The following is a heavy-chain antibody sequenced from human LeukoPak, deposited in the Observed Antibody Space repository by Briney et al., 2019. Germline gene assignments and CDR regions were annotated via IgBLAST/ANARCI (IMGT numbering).Heavy chain of an antibody. CDR3: ARAYGDYEAFSYNY. CDR2: IYSGGSS. V-gene: IGHV3-66*01. D-gene: IGHD4-17*01. CDR1: GFTVSSNY. Sequence: GGSLRLSCAASGFTVSSNYMSWVRQAPGKGLEWVSVIYSGGSSYYADSVKGTFTISRDNSKNTLYLQMISLRAEDTAVYYCARAYGDYEAFSYNYWGQGTLVTVSS. J-gene: IGHJ4*02.